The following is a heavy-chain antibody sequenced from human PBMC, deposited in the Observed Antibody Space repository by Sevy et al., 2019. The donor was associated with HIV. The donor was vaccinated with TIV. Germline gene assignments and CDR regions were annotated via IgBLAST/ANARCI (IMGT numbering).Heavy chain of an antibody. CDR3: AKDFTRFYGMDV. Sequence: GGSLRLSCEVSGLSVTNNGMHWVRQAPGKGLEWVAVISYDGINKYYGDSVKGRFIISRDRSKNTLYLQMNILRIEDTAVYYCAKDFTRFYGMDVRGQGTTVTVSS. J-gene: IGHJ6*02. CDR2: ISYDGINK. CDR1: GLSVTNNG. D-gene: IGHD2-15*01. V-gene: IGHV3-30*18.